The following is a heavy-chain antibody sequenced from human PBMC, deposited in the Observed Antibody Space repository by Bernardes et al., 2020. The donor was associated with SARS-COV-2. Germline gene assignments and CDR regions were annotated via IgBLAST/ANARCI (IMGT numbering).Heavy chain of an antibody. J-gene: IGHJ4*02. D-gene: IGHD2-15*01. CDR3: AKDREYCDSLATRYFDN. CDR2: INSPGRKT. CDR1: GFSFSSYA. Sequence: GGSLRLSCIASGFSFSSYAMHWVRQAPGKGLEQVSAINSPGRKTYYANSVKGRFTISRDNSRNTLYLQMGSLRAEDTAVYYCAKDREYCDSLATRYFDNWGQGTLVTGSS. V-gene: IGHV3-64*01.